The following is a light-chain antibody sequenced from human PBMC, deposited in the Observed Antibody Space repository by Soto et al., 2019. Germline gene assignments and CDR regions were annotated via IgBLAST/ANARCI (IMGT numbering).Light chain of an antibody. V-gene: IGKV3-20*01. CDR2: GAS. Sequence: EIVMTPSPATLSVSPVERATLSCRASQSVSNNYLAWYQQKPGQAPRLLIYGASTRATGIPARFSGSGSGTEFTLTISRLEPEDFAVYYCQQYGSSGTFGQGTKVDIK. CDR3: QQYGSSGT. CDR1: QSVSNNY. J-gene: IGKJ1*01.